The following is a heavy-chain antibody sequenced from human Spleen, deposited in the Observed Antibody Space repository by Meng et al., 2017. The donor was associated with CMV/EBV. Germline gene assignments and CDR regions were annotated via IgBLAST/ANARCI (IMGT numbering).Heavy chain of an antibody. D-gene: IGHD2-2*01. CDR1: GFTFSSYD. Sequence: GGSLRLSCAASGFTFSSYDMHWVRQATGKGLEWVSALGTAGDTYYPGSVKGRFTISRENAKNSLYLQMNSLRAGDTAVYYCARVQVPAAIRYHHTMDVWGRGTTVTVSS. CDR3: ARVQVPAAIRYHHTMDV. V-gene: IGHV3-13*01. J-gene: IGHJ6*02. CDR2: LGTAGDT.